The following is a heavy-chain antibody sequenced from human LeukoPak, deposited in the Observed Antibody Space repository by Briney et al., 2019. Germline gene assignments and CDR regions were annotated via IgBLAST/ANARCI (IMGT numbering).Heavy chain of an antibody. CDR3: ARGRGPYGWFDP. D-gene: IGHD3-10*01. Sequence: PGGSLRLSCGATGFTISSYWMHWARQAPGKGLVWVARINGDGSSINYADSVKGRFTISRDNAKNTLYLQMNSLRVEDTAVYYYARGRGPYGWFDPWGQGTLVTVSS. CDR2: INGDGSSI. J-gene: IGHJ5*02. CDR1: GFTISSYW. V-gene: IGHV3-74*01.